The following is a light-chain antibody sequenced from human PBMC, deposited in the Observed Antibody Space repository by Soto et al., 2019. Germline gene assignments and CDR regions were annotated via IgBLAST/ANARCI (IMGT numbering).Light chain of an antibody. CDR2: DVS. V-gene: IGKV1-5*01. CDR1: QSLDNC. Sequence: DIQMTQSPSTLSAYIGDRVTITCRASQSLDNCLARYQQKPGKAPKLLIYDVSSLESGVPSRFSGSGSGTDFTFTISSLQPEDIATYYCQQYDNLPPMYTFGQGTKVDIK. CDR3: QQYDNLPPMYT. J-gene: IGKJ2*01.